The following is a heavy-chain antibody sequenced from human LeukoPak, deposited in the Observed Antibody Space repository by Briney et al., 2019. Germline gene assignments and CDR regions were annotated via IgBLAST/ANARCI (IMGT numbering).Heavy chain of an antibody. J-gene: IGHJ4*02. Sequence: PGGSLRLSCAASGFTFSNYAIHWVRQAPGKGLEWVAIISYDGTNKYYADSVEGRFTISRDNSKNTLYLQMNSLRAEDTAVYYCARDHNGSGNYYATSYNFDYWGQGTLVTVSS. CDR2: ISYDGTNK. CDR1: GFTFSNYA. V-gene: IGHV3-30*04. CDR3: ARDHNGSGNYYATSYNFDY. D-gene: IGHD3-10*01.